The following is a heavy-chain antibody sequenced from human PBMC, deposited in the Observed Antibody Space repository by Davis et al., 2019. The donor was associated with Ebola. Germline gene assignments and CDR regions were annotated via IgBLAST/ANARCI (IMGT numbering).Heavy chain of an antibody. D-gene: IGHD5-24*01. CDR3: VRGSDAYKTGY. CDR2: ISNGGRT. CDR1: SGPAGRDY. V-gene: IGHV4-59*02. J-gene: IGHJ4*02. Sequence: MPGGSLRLSCSVSSGPAGRDYWSCLRQSPGKGLEWIAFISNGGRTIYNPCLRGRVTISIDPSKNQFSLEVRSVTAADTAFYYCVRGSDAYKTGYWGQGTLVTVSS.